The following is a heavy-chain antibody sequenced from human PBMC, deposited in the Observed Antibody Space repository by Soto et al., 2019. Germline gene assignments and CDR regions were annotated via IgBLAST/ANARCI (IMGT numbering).Heavy chain of an antibody. CDR3: VHSSGGHSSSWYYPPDY. V-gene: IGHV2-5*01. CDR2: IYWNDDK. CDR1: GFSLSTSAVG. D-gene: IGHD6-13*01. J-gene: IGHJ4*02. Sequence: QITLKESGPTLVKPTQTLTLTCTFSGFSLSTSAVGVGWIRQPPGKALECLALIYWNDDKRYSPSLKSRLTITKDTSKNQVVLTMTNMDPVDTATYYCVHSSGGHSSSWYYPPDYWGQGTLVTVSS.